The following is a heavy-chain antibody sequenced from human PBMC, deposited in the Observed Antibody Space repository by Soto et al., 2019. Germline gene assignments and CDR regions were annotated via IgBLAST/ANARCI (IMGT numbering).Heavy chain of an antibody. D-gene: IGHD3-16*02. CDR2: MNPNSGNT. CDR3: ARGYDYVWGSYRYYFDY. J-gene: IGHJ4*02. CDR1: GYTFTSYY. V-gene: IGHV1-8*02. Sequence: ASVKVSCKASGYTFTSYYMHWVRQATGQGLEWMGWMNPNSGNTGYAQKFQGRVTMTRNTSISTAYMELSSLRSEDTAVYYCARGYDYVWGSYRYYFDYWGQGTLVTVSS.